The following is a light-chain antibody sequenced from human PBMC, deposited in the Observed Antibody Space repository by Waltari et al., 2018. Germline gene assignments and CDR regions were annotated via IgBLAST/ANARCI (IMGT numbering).Light chain of an antibody. CDR2: GTS. CDR3: QQYGGSQGGFT. CDR1: QSVYHAY. V-gene: IGKV3-20*01. J-gene: IGKJ3*01. Sequence: ETVLTQSPGTLSLSPGERATLSCRASQSVYHAYLARYQQKPGQPPRLLMYGTSTRATGIPDRFSGSGSGTDFTLTISRLEPEDFSVYYCQQYGGSQGGFTFGPGTKVDIK.